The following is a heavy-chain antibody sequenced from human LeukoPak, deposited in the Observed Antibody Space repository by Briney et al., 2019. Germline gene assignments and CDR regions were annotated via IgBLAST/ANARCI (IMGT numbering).Heavy chain of an antibody. CDR2: INHSGST. CDR1: GGSFSGYY. Sequence: SETLSLTCAVYGGSFSGYYWSWIRQPPGKGPEWIGEINHSGSTNYNPSLKSRVTISVDTSKNQFSLKLSSVTAADTAVYYCARGLSGSSGYYLSPYYFDYWGQGTLVTVSS. D-gene: IGHD3-22*01. J-gene: IGHJ4*02. V-gene: IGHV4-34*01. CDR3: ARGLSGSSGYYLSPYYFDY.